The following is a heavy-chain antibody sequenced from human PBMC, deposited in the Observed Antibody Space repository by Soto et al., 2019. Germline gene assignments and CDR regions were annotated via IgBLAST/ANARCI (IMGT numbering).Heavy chain of an antibody. J-gene: IGHJ6*02. D-gene: IGHD2-21*02. V-gene: IGHV2-5*02. CDR2: IYWDDDK. Sequence: QITLKESGPTLVKPTQTLTLTCTFSGLSLSTTGVGVGWIRHPPGKALEWLALIYWDDDKRYSPSLKSRLTITKDTSKNQVVLTMTNMDPVDTATYYCVQSRCGGDCLQSYSSHSYYGLDVWGQGTTVTVSS. CDR1: GLSLSTTGVG. CDR3: VQSRCGGDCLQSYSSHSYYGLDV.